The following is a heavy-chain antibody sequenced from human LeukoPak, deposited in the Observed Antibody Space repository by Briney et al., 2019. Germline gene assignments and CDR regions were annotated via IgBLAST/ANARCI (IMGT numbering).Heavy chain of an antibody. CDR3: GRDKLQGAPDYLDR. D-gene: IGHD1-7*01. Sequence: PGGSLTLSCAASGFTFSSYAMHWVRQAPGKGLDWLAVISYGGSTTYYADSVKGRFTISRDSDKNTLSLQMNSLRPEDTAVYYYGRDKLQGAPDYLDRWRRGAMVTVPS. CDR2: ISYGGSTT. V-gene: IGHV3-30-3*01. CDR1: GFTFSSYA. J-gene: IGHJ5*02.